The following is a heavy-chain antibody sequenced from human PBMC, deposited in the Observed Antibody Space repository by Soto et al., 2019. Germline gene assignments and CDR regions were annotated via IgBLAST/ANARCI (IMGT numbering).Heavy chain of an antibody. J-gene: IGHJ6*03. CDR1: GGSISSYY. Sequence: PSGTPSLTCTVSGGSISSYYWSWIRQPPGKGLEWIGYIYYSGSTNYNPSLKSRVTISVDTSKNQFSLKLSSVTAADTAVYYCARRRRITGTVRPSANYMDVWGKGTTVTVSS. CDR3: ARRRRITGTVRPSANYMDV. V-gene: IGHV4-59*08. CDR2: IYYSGST. D-gene: IGHD1-7*01.